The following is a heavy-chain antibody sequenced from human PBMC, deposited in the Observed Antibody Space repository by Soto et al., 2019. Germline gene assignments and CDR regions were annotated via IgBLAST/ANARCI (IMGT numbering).Heavy chain of an antibody. V-gene: IGHV3-23*01. CDR2: ISGSGGST. D-gene: IGHD3-10*01. Sequence: PGESLKISCAASGFTFSSYAMSWVRQAPGKGLEWVSAISGSGGSTYYADSVKGRFTISRDNSKNTLYLQMNSLRAEDTALYYCASIGGSGTYFIDYWGQGTLVTVSS. J-gene: IGHJ4*02. CDR3: ASIGGSGTYFIDY. CDR1: GFTFSSYA.